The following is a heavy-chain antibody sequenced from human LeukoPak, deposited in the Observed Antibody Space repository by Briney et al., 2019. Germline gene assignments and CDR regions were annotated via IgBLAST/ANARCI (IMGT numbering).Heavy chain of an antibody. D-gene: IGHD5-12*01. J-gene: IGHJ4*02. CDR1: GFTLSSYW. CDR2: IKQDGSDK. Sequence: GGSLRLSCVASGFTLSSYWMTWVRQAPGKGLEWVANIKQDGSDKYYVDSVKGRFTISRDNAKNSLYLQMNRLRAEDTAVYYCARKSGYGDYWGQGTLVTVSS. V-gene: IGHV3-7*05. CDR3: ARKSGYGDY.